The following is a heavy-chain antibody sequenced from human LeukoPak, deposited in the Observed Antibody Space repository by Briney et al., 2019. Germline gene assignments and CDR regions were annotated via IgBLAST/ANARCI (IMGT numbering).Heavy chain of an antibody. CDR2: IYYSGST. D-gene: IGHD6-19*01. J-gene: IGHJ4*02. CDR3: ARQENSSGWYGSFDY. CDR1: GGSISSSSYY. V-gene: IGHV4-39*01. Sequence: PSETLSLTCTVSGGSISSSSYYWGWIRQPPGKGLEWIGSIYYSGSTYYNPSLKSRVTISVDTSKNQLSLKLSSVTAADTAVYYCARQENSSGWYGSFDYWGQGTLVTVSS.